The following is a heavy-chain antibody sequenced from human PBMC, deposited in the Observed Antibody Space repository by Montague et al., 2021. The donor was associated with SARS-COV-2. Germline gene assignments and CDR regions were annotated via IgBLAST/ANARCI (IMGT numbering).Heavy chain of an antibody. CDR3: TRGRRNESNFDL. CDR1: GGSFNSFY. V-gene: IGHV4-34*01. Sequence: SETLSLTCAISGGSFNSFYWNWIRQAPGRGPEWVGEVNRSGRTTXNPSLKSRTSMSVDTARNHVFLRMTSLTAADTAVYYCTRGRRNESNFDLWGRGTLVTVSS. CDR2: VNRSGRT. J-gene: IGHJ2*01. D-gene: IGHD1-14*01.